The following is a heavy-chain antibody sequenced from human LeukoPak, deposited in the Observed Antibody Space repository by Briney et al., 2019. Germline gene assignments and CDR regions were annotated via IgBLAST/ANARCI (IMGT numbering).Heavy chain of an antibody. J-gene: IGHJ5*02. V-gene: IGHV4-31*03. Sequence: SQTLSLTCTVSGGSINSGGYYWSWIRQHPGKGLEWIGYISYTGSRYYNPSLKSRVTISIDTSKNKFSLNLTSVTAADTAVYYCARDLGSDGFNLRNWFDPWGQGTLVTVSS. CDR1: GGSINSGGYY. CDR2: ISYTGSR. D-gene: IGHD5-24*01. CDR3: ARDLGSDGFNLRNWFDP.